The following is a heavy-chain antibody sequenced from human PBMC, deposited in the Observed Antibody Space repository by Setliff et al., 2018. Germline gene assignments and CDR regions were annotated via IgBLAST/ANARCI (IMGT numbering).Heavy chain of an antibody. CDR1: GAPLSSLG. CDR2: IVPMFGTT. CDR3: ARETVVVISSTKYYYYMDV. V-gene: IGHV1-69*05. Sequence: SVKVSCKASGAPLSSLGISWVRQAPGQGLDWMGGIVPMFGTTKYAQNFQGRVTITTDESTSTAYMELSSLGSEDSAVYFCARETVVVISSTKYYYYMDVWGEGTTVTVSS. D-gene: IGHD2-21*01. J-gene: IGHJ6*03.